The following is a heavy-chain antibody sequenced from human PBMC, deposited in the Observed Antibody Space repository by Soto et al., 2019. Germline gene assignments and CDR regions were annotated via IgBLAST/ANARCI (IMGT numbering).Heavy chain of an antibody. D-gene: IGHD2-2*01. CDR2: VIPILGMA. V-gene: IGHV1-69*02. Sequence: QVQLVQCGAEVKKPGSSVKVSCEASGGTFSSYSFSWVRQAPGQGLEWMGRVIPILGMANYAQKFQGRVTITADKSTSTVYMELSSLRSEDTAVYYCARGGAVVVPGAVDRHNWFDPWGQGTLVTVSS. J-gene: IGHJ5*02. CDR1: GGTFSSYS. CDR3: ARGGAVVVPGAVDRHNWFDP.